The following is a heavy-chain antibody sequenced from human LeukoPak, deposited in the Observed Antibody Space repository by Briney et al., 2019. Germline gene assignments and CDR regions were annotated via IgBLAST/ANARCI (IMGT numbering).Heavy chain of an antibody. CDR1: GYTLTELS. J-gene: IGHJ4*02. CDR2: FDPEDGET. V-gene: IGHV1-24*01. D-gene: IGHD3-10*01. Sequence: ASVKVSCKVSGYTLTELSMHWVRQAPGKGLEWMGGFDPEDGETIYAQKFQGRVTMTEDTSTDTAYMELSSLRSEDTAVYYCAGDMVRGVILRRVLEYWGQGTLVTVSS. CDR3: AGDMVRGVILRRVLEY.